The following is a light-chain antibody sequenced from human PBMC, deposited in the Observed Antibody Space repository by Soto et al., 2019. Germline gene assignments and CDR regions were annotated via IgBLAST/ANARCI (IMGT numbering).Light chain of an antibody. J-gene: IGKJ1*01. CDR3: QQYNNWPPWT. CDR2: DAS. Sequence: EIVMTQSPATLSVSPGERATLSCRASQSIGSTLAWYQQKPGQTPRLLIYDASTRATGIPARFSGIGSGTEFTLIISSLQSEDFAVYYCQQYNNWPPWTLGHGTQVDIK. CDR1: QSIGST. V-gene: IGKV3-15*01.